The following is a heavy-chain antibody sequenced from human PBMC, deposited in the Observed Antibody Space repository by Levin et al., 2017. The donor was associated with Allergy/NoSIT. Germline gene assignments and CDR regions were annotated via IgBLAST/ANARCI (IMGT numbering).Heavy chain of an antibody. CDR2: IRSKAYGGTT. D-gene: IGHD6-13*01. CDR3: TRDYLDSSSSYPNWFDP. J-gene: IGHJ5*02. CDR1: GFTFGDYA. V-gene: IGHV3-49*03. Sequence: GGSLRLSCTASGFTFGDYAMSWFRQAPGKGLEWVGFIRSKAYGGTTEYAASVKGRFTISRDDSKSIAYLQMNSLKTEDTAVYYCTRDYLDSSSSYPNWFDPWGQGTLVTVSS.